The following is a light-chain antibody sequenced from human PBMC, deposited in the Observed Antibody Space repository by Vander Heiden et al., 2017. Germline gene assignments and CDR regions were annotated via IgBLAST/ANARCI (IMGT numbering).Light chain of an antibody. CDR1: KLGQDY. CDR3: QAWDNGTAV. J-gene: IGLJ2*01. Sequence: SYELTQPPSVSVSPGQTASITCSGEKLGQDYVCWYQLKPGQSPVLVIYQDNQRPSGISERFSGYSSGNTATLTISGTQAMDEADYYCQAWDNGTAVFGGGTKLTVL. V-gene: IGLV3-1*01. CDR2: QDN.